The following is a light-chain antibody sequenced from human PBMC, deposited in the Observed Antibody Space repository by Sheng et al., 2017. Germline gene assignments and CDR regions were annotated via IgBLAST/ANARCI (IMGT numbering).Light chain of an antibody. J-gene: IGKJ4*01. V-gene: IGKV3-15*01. CDR3: QQRSNWPPLT. Sequence: EIVMTQSPVTLSLSAGERATLSCRASQSVDTNVAWYQQKPGQPPRLLIFGASTRATGIPVRISGSGSGTEFSLTINSLQSEDFAVYYCQQRSNWPPLTFGGGTKVEI. CDR2: GAS. CDR1: QSVDTN.